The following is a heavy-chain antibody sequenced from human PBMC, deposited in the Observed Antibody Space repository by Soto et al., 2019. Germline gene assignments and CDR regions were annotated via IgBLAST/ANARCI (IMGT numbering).Heavy chain of an antibody. Sequence: SETLSLTCTVSGGSISSYYWSWIRQPPGKGLEWIGYIYYSGSTNYNPSLKSRVTISVDTSKNQFSLKLSSVTAADTAVYYSARAVAAAGAGWFDPWGQGTLVTVSS. D-gene: IGHD6-13*01. CDR3: ARAVAAAGAGWFDP. V-gene: IGHV4-59*01. J-gene: IGHJ5*02. CDR2: IYYSGST. CDR1: GGSISSYY.